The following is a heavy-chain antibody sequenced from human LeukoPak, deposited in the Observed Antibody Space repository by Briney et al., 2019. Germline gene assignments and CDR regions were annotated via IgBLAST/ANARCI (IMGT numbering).Heavy chain of an antibody. CDR2: ICSNGGSK. CDR3: ARLTNYYYDSSGYYYSPSYYFDY. CDR1: GFTFSSYA. J-gene: IGHJ4*02. Sequence: PGGSLRLSCAASGFTFSSYAMHWVRQAPGKGLEYVSGICSNGGSKYYANSVEDRYTISRDNSKNTLYLQMGSLRAEDMAVYYCARLTNYYYDSSGYYYSPSYYFDYWGQGTLVTVSS. D-gene: IGHD3-22*01. V-gene: IGHV3-64*01.